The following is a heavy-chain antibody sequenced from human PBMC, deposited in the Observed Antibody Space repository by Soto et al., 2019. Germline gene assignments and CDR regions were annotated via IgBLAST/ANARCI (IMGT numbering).Heavy chain of an antibody. V-gene: IGHV4-59*01. J-gene: IGHJ4*02. Sequence: VQLQESGPGLVKPSETLSLTCTVSGGSISSYYWSWIRQPPGKGLEWIGYIYYSGSTNYNPSLKSRVTISVDTSKNQFSLKLSSVTAADTAVYYCARTIAVAGTRRVFDYWGQGTLVTVSS. D-gene: IGHD6-19*01. CDR1: GGSISSYY. CDR3: ARTIAVAGTRRVFDY. CDR2: IYYSGST.